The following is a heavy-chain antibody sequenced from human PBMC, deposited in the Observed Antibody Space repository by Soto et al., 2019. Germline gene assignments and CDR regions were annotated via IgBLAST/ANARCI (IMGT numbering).Heavy chain of an antibody. Sequence: EASVKVSCKSSGGTFSSYAIFWVRQATGQGLEWMGGIIPIFGTANYAQKFQGRVTITADESTSTAYMELSSLRSEDTAVYYCARERRSYDSSGYYYNAFDIWGQGKMVT. CDR3: ARERRSYDSSGYYYNAFDI. J-gene: IGHJ3*02. D-gene: IGHD3-22*01. CDR1: GGTFSSYA. V-gene: IGHV1-69*13. CDR2: IIPIFGTA.